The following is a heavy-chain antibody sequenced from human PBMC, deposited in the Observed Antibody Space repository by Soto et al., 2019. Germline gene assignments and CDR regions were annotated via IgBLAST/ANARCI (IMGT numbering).Heavy chain of an antibody. D-gene: IGHD2-21*02. CDR1: GGSISGYY. Sequence: KPSETLSLTCTVSGGSISGYYWSWIRQPPGKGLEWIGYMYNTGSTVYNPSFKSRVTISVDTSKNQFSLKLNSVTAADTAVYYCARDLWGYCGTDCYPLDVWGQGTTVTVS. V-gene: IGHV4-59*01. J-gene: IGHJ6*02. CDR3: ARDLWGYCGTDCYPLDV. CDR2: MYNTGST.